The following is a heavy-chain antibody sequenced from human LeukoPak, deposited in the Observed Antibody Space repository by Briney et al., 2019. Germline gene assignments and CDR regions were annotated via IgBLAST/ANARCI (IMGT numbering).Heavy chain of an antibody. D-gene: IGHD5-12*01. CDR3: ARGRHPGPTWISEY. CDR1: EYTFTSYD. J-gene: IGHJ4*02. Sequence: AASVKVSRKASEYTFTSYDINWVRQATGQGLEWMGWRNPNSGNTGYAQKFQGRVTMTRNTSISTAYMELSSLTFEDTAVYYCARGRHPGPTWISEYWGQGTLVTVSS. CDR2: RNPNSGNT. V-gene: IGHV1-8*01.